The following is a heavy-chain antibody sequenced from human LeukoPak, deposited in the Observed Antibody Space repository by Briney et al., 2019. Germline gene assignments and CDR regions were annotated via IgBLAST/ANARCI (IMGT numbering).Heavy chain of an antibody. CDR2: ISGSGGST. CDR3: AKDVSPTMVRGVIIAFDY. Sequence: GGSLRLSCAASGFTFSSYAMSWVRQAPGKGLEWVSGISGSGGSTYYADSVKGRFTTSRDNSKNRLYLQMNSLRAEDTAVYYCAKDVSPTMVRGVIIAFDYWGQGTLVTVSS. V-gene: IGHV3-23*01. CDR1: GFTFSSYA. J-gene: IGHJ4*02. D-gene: IGHD3-10*01.